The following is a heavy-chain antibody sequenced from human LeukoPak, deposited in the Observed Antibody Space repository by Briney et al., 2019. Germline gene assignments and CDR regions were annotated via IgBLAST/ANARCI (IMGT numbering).Heavy chain of an antibody. CDR3: ARGRYYDTLDY. D-gene: IGHD3-22*01. CDR1: GFTVSSNY. CDR2: IYSGGST. Sequence: GGSLRLSCAAPGFTVSSNYMNWVRQAPGKGLEWVSVIYSGGSTYYADSVKGRFTISRDNSKNTLFLQMNSLRTEDTAVYYCARGRYYDTLDYWGQGTLVTVSS. V-gene: IGHV3-66*02. J-gene: IGHJ4*02.